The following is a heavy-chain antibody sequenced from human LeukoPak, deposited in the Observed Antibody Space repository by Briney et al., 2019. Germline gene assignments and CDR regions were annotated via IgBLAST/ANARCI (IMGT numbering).Heavy chain of an antibody. CDR3: ARTNYYDSSSYYFDY. D-gene: IGHD3-22*01. J-gene: IGHJ4*02. CDR2: IYYNGDA. V-gene: IGHV4-31*03. Sequence: PSETLSLTCTVSGASITSGNFYWSWIRQHPGKGLEWVGYIYYNGDAYYNPFLKSRLTISLDTSKNQFSLKMTSVTPADTAIYYCARTNYYDSSSYYFDYWGQGTLVTVSS. CDR1: GASITSGNFY.